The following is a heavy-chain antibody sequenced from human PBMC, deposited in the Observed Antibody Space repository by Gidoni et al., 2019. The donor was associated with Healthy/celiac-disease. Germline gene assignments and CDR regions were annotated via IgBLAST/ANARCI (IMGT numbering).Heavy chain of an antibody. V-gene: IGHV3-48*02. D-gene: IGHD2-2*02. CDR1: GFTFSSYR. J-gene: IGHJ6*02. CDR3: AREDCSSTSCDTGTYYYYYYGMDV. Sequence: EVQLVESGGGLVQPGGSLRLSCAASGFTFSSYRMHWVRQSPGKGLEWVSYISSSSSTIYYADYVKGRFTISRDKAKNSLYLQMNSLRDEDTAVYYCAREDCSSTSCDTGTYYYYYYGMDVWGQGTTVTVSS. CDR2: ISSSSSTI.